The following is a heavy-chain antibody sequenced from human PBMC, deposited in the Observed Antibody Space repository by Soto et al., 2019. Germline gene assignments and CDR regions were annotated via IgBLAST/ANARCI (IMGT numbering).Heavy chain of an antibody. CDR1: GGSISSSSYY. CDR2: IYYSGST. Sequence: PSETLSLTCTVSGGSISSSSYYWGWIRQPPGKGLEWIGSIYYSGSTYYNPSLKSRVTISVDTSKNQFSLKLSSVTAADTAVYYCATEDRYCSSTSCYTDWFDPWGQGTLVTVSS. CDR3: ATEDRYCSSTSCYTDWFDP. D-gene: IGHD2-2*02. J-gene: IGHJ5*02. V-gene: IGHV4-39*01.